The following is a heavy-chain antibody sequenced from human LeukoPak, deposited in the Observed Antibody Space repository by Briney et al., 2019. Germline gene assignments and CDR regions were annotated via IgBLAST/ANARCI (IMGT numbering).Heavy chain of an antibody. CDR3: ARDPRSIVLGYYYYYRDV. J-gene: IGHJ6*03. D-gene: IGHD2/OR15-2a*01. Sequence: SETLSLTCTVSGGSISSYYWSWIRQPAGKGLEWIGRIYTSGSTNYNPSLKSRVTISVDKSKNQFSLKLSSVTAADTAVYYCARDPRSIVLGYYYYYRDVGGEGTTVTVSS. CDR1: GGSISSYY. V-gene: IGHV4-4*07. CDR2: IYTSGST.